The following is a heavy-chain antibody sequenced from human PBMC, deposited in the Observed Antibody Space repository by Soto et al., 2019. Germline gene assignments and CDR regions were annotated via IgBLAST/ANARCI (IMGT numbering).Heavy chain of an antibody. D-gene: IGHD3-9*01. CDR3: ARVPEVTGDFDWLPDY. CDR2: ISAYNGNT. V-gene: IGHV1-18*01. CDR1: GYTFTSYG. J-gene: IGHJ4*02. Sequence: QVQLVQSGAEVKKPGASVKVSCKASGYTFTSYGISWVRQAPGQGLEWMGWISAYNGNTNYAQKRQGRGTMTTDTATSTAYMELRRLRSDDTAVYYCARVPEVTGDFDWLPDYWGQGTLVTVSS.